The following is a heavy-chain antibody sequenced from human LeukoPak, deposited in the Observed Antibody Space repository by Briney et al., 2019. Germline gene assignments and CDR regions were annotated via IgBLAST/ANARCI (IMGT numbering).Heavy chain of an antibody. Sequence: GESLKISCKGSGYSFTNYWIAWVRQMPGKGLEWMGIIYPGDSDTRYNPSFQGQVTISADKSISTAYLQWSSLKASDTAMYYCARGLWSGYNYFAYWGQGTLVTVSS. CDR1: GYSFTNYW. J-gene: IGHJ4*02. CDR2: IYPGDSDT. CDR3: ARGLWSGYNYFAY. V-gene: IGHV5-51*01. D-gene: IGHD3-3*01.